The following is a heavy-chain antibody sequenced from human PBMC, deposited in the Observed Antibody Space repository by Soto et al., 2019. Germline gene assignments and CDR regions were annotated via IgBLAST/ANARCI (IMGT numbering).Heavy chain of an antibody. D-gene: IGHD1-26*01. CDR2: IIPILGIA. J-gene: IGHJ6*02. CDR3: ARDRRSYSRHYYYAIDV. Sequence: QVQLVQSGAEVKKPGSSVKVSCKASGGTFSSYTISWVRQAPGQGLEWMGRIIPILGIANYAQKFQGRVTITADKSTSTAYMELSRLRSEDTAVYDCARDRRSYSRHYYYAIDVWGQGTTVTVSS. V-gene: IGHV1-69*08. CDR1: GGTFSSYT.